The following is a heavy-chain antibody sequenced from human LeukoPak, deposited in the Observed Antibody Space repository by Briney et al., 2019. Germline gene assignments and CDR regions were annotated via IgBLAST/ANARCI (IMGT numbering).Heavy chain of an antibody. CDR2: IIPIFGTA. V-gene: IGHV1-69*05. CDR3: ARDSDYYYGSGSHAFDI. J-gene: IGHJ3*02. D-gene: IGHD3-10*01. CDR1: GGTFSSYA. Sequence: RASVKVSCKASGGTFSSYAISWVRQAPGQGLEWMGGIIPIFGTANYAQKFQGRVTITTDESTSTAYMELSSLRSEDTAVYYCARDSDYYYGSGSHAFDIWGQGTMVTVSS.